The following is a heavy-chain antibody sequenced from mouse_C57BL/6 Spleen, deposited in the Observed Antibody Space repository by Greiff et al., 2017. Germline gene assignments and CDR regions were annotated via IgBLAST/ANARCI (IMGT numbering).Heavy chain of an antibody. CDR1: GFDIKDYY. D-gene: IGHD1-1*01. Sequence: EVQLQQSGAELVKPGASVKLSCTASGFDIKDYYMQWVKQRTEQGLEWIGGIDPEDGDTKYAPKFQGKATITADTSSNTAYLQLSSLTSEDTSVYYCARSTYDYYAFAYWGQGTLVTASA. J-gene: IGHJ3*01. CDR3: ARSTYDYYAFAY. V-gene: IGHV14-2*01. CDR2: IDPEDGDT.